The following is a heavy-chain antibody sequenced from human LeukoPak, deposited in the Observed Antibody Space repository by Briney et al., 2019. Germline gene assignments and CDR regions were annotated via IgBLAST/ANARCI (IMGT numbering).Heavy chain of an antibody. CDR2: IYYSGST. Sequence: SETLSLTCTVSGGSISSGDYYWSWIRQPPGKGLEWIGYIYYSGSTYYNPSLKSRATVSVDTSKNQFSLKLSSVTAADTAVYYCARKGLISSGYYDAFDIWGQGTMVTVSS. CDR3: ARKGLISSGYYDAFDI. V-gene: IGHV4-30-4*08. CDR1: GGSISSGDYY. J-gene: IGHJ3*02. D-gene: IGHD3-22*01.